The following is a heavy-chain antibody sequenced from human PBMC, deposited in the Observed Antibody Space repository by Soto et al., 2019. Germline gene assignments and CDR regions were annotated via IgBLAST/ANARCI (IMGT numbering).Heavy chain of an antibody. CDR2: ISYRGRT. CDR3: ARLHLTRTTSPAFDY. V-gene: IGHV4-39*01. Sequence: QVQLHESGPGLVKPSETLSLTCTVSGDSFSSSTYYWGWVRQPPGEGLEWVGTISYRGRTYYNPSLKSRVTMSVDTSKNQFSLRLSSVTAADTASYYCARLHLTRTTSPAFDYWGQGALVSVSS. D-gene: IGHD1-7*01. CDR1: GDSFSSSTYY. J-gene: IGHJ4*02.